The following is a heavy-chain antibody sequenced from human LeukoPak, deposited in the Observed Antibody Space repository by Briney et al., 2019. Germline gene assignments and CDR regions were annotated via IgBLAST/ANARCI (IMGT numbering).Heavy chain of an antibody. V-gene: IGHV3-74*01. D-gene: IGHD5-18*01. J-gene: IGHJ4*02. CDR3: ARDAPGNTALDY. Sequence: GSLRLSCAASGFTFVSYWMHWVRQAPGKGLVWVSRINGYGSSTDFADSVKGRFTISRDNAKNTLYLQMNSLRAEDTAVYYCARDAPGNTALDYWGQGTLVTVSS. CDR2: INGYGSST. CDR1: GFTFVSYW.